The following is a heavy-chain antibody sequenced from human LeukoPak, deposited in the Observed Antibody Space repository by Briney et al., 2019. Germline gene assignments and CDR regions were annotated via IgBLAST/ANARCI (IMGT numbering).Heavy chain of an antibody. CDR1: GYTFTSYD. D-gene: IGHD6-13*01. J-gene: IGHJ6*02. Sequence: ASVKVSCKASGYTFTSYDINWVRQATGQGREWMGWMNANSGNRGYAQKFQGRVTTTRNTSISTAYMELSSLRSEDTAVYYCARGGRIAAAGPYYYYGMDVWGQGTTVTVSS. V-gene: IGHV1-8*01. CDR2: MNANSGNR. CDR3: ARGGRIAAAGPYYYYGMDV.